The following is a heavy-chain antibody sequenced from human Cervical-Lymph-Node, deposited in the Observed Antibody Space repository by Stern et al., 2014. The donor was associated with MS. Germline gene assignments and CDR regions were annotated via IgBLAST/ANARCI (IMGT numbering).Heavy chain of an antibody. CDR3: ASHFPNWNPFFDY. CDR1: GGTFTTHG. V-gene: IGHV1-69*01. Sequence: DQLVESGAEVKKPGSSVKVSCKASGGTFTTHGISWVRQAPGPGLEWMGGIIPLFDTANYAQKFQGSVTITADESTSTDYMALSSLRSADTAIYSCASHFPNWNPFFDYWGQGTLVTVSS. CDR2: IIPLFDTA. J-gene: IGHJ4*02. D-gene: IGHD1-1*01.